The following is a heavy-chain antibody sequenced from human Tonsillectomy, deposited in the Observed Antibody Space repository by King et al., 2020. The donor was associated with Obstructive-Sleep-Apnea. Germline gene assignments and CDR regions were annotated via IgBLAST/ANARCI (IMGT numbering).Heavy chain of an antibody. J-gene: IGHJ4*02. Sequence: VQLVESGGGLVKPGGSLRLSCAASGFTFSSYSMNWVRQAPGKGLDWVSSSSSSSSYIYYADSVKGRFTISRDNAKNTLYLQMNSLRAEDTAVYYCAMTPFGVVNNNYFDYWGQGTLVTVSS. CDR2: SSSSSSYI. V-gene: IGHV3-21*01. D-gene: IGHD3-3*01. CDR3: AMTPFGVVNNNYFDY. CDR1: GFTFSSYS.